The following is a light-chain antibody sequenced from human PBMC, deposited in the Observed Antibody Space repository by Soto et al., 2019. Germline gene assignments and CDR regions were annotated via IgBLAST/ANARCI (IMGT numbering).Light chain of an antibody. Sequence: EIVMTQSPATLSVSPGERATLSCRASQSVSSNLAWYQQKPGQAPRLLIYGASTRATGIPARFSGSGSGTEFTLTISSLQSEDFATYYCQQYNNWPVTFGGGTKVEIK. CDR2: GAS. V-gene: IGKV3-15*01. CDR1: QSVSSN. CDR3: QQYNNWPVT. J-gene: IGKJ4*01.